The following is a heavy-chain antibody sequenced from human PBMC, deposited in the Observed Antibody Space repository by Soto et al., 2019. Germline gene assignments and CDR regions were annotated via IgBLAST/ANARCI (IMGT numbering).Heavy chain of an antibody. CDR2: FYDLDGT. CDR3: ATWHLQEHAYDV. Sequence: PGGSLRLSCAVSGLTVSGKEYVAWVRQAPGKGLEWVSGFYDLDGTYYADSLKGRFTTSGDSSRTIVYLQMNGLRPEDTAVYYCATWHLQEHAYDVWGQGTTVTVSS. V-gene: IGHV3-53*01. J-gene: IGHJ3*01. CDR1: GLTVSGKEY. D-gene: IGHD4-4*01.